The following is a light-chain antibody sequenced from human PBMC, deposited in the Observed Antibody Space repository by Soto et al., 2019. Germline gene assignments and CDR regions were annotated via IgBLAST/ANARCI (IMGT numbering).Light chain of an antibody. CDR3: QQYGSSLP. CDR2: DAS. CDR1: QNVFNRY. J-gene: IGKJ4*01. V-gene: IGKV3-20*01. Sequence: EIVLTQSPCTLSLYPLEIATLSCSSSQNVFNRYLVWYQHKPGQAPRLLIYDASTRVAGIPDRFSGSGSGTDFNLTISRLEPDDFAVYYCQQYGSSLPFGGGTKVDIK.